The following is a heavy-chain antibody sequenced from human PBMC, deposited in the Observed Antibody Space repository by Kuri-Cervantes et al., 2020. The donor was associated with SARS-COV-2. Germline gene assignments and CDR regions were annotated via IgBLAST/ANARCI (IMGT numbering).Heavy chain of an antibody. Sequence: GGSLRLSCAASGFIFSDYFLHWVRQAPGKGLEWVAFIRYDGSNKYYADSVKGRFTISRDNAKNSLYLQMNSLRAEDTAVYYCARDRGGVLHIAARSGYFDYWGQGTLVTVSS. CDR3: ARDRGGVLHIAARSGYFDY. J-gene: IGHJ4*02. V-gene: IGHV3-30*02. CDR2: IRYDGSNK. D-gene: IGHD6-6*01. CDR1: GFIFSDYF.